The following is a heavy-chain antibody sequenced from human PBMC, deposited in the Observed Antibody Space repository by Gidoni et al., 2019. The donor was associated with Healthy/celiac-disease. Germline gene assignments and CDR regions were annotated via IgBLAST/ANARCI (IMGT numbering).Heavy chain of an antibody. CDR2: ISYDGSNK. V-gene: IGHV3-30-3*01. CDR3: ARQFRCGSRGWYPADY. J-gene: IGHJ4*02. Sequence: LEWVAVISYDGSNKYYADSVNGRFTISRDNSKNTLYLQMNSLRAEDTAVYYCARQFRCGSRGWYPADYWGQGTLVTVSS. D-gene: IGHD6-19*01.